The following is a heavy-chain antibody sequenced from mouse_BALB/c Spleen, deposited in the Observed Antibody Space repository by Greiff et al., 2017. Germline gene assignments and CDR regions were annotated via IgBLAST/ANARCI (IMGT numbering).Heavy chain of an antibody. CDR3: ARAGFDD. CDR1: GFTFTDYY. CDR2: IRNKANGYTT. Sequence: EVMLVESGGGLVQPGGSLRLSCATSGFTFTDYYMSWVRQPPGKALEWLGFIRNKANGYTTEYSASVKGRFTISRDNSQSILYLQMNTLRAEDSATYYCARAGFDDWGQGTTLTVSS. J-gene: IGHJ2*01. V-gene: IGHV7-3*02.